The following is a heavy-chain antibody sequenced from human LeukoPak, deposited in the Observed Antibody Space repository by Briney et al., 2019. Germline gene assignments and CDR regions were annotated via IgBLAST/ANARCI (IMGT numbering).Heavy chain of an antibody. J-gene: IGHJ6*02. CDR3: ASDFVGSNYYGVDV. CDR1: GGSISSSSYY. V-gene: IGHV4-39*07. D-gene: IGHD6-6*01. Sequence: SETLSLTCTVSGGSISSSSYYWGWIRQPPGKGLEWIASIYYTESTYYNPSLKSRVTISVDTSKNQFSLKLTSVTAADTAVYYCASDFVGSNYYGVDVWGQGTTVTVSS. CDR2: IYYTEST.